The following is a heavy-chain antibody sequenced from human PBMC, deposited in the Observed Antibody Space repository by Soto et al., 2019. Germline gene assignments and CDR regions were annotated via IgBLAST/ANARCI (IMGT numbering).Heavy chain of an antibody. CDR2: IYSGGST. V-gene: IGHV3-66*01. CDR1: GFIVSSNY. CDR3: ARSYDILTGYLKYAFDT. Sequence: PGGSLRLSCVASGFIVSSNYMSWVRQAPGKGLEWVSIIYSGGSTYYADSVKGRFTLARDNSRNKIYLQMSSLRAEDTAMYYCARSYDILTGYLKYAFDTWGQGTMVTVSS. J-gene: IGHJ3*02. D-gene: IGHD3-9*01.